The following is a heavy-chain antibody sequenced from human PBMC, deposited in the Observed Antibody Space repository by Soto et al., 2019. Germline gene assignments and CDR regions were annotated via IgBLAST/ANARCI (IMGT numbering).Heavy chain of an antibody. CDR1: GGSISSYY. CDR3: ARGSGPGYYYYYMDV. Sequence: PSETLSLTCTVSGGSISSYYWSWFRQPPGKGLEWIGYIYYSGSTNYNPSLKSRVTISVDTSKNQFSLKLSSVTAADTAVYYCARGSGPGYYYYYMDVWGKGTTVTVSS. V-gene: IGHV4-59*01. D-gene: IGHD1-26*01. CDR2: IYYSGST. J-gene: IGHJ6*03.